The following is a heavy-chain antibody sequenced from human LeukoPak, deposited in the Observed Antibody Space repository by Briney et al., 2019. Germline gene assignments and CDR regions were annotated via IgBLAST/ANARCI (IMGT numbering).Heavy chain of an antibody. D-gene: IGHD5-24*01. V-gene: IGHV4-59*08. J-gene: IGHJ4*02. CDR2: IYYSGST. CDR3: ARQRRWLQFDY. Sequence: PSETLSLTCTVSGGSISSYYWSWIRQPPGKGLEWIGYIYYSGSTNYNPSLKSRVTISVDTSKNQFSLKLSSVTAADTAVYYCARQRRWLQFDYWGQGTLATVSS. CDR1: GGSISSYY.